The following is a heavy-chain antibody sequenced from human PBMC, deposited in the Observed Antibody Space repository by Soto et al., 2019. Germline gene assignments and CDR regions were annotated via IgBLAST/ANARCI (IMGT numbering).Heavy chain of an antibody. D-gene: IGHD4-17*01. CDR3: VTDMAYGDYLPGLY. J-gene: IGHJ4*02. Sequence: GASVKVSCKASGYTFTGYYIHWVRQAPGQGLEWMGWINPNNGGTNYAQKFQGRVTMTRDTSISTAYMELSRLRSDDTAIYYCVTDMAYGDYLPGLYWGQGTLVTVSS. CDR2: INPNNGGT. V-gene: IGHV1-2*02. CDR1: GYTFTGYY.